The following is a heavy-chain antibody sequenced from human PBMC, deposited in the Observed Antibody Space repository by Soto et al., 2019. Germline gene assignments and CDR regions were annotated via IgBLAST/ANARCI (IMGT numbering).Heavy chain of an antibody. CDR2: ISYDGSNT. V-gene: IGHV3-30*18. CDR3: AKVLYYYDSSGYYQPLADY. Sequence: GGSLRLSCAASGFTFSSYAMHWVRQAPGKGLEWVAVISYDGSNTYYTDSVKGRFTISRDNSKNTLYLQMNSLRAEDTAVYYCAKVLYYYDSSGYYQPLADYWGQGTLVTVSS. CDR1: GFTFSSYA. J-gene: IGHJ4*02. D-gene: IGHD3-22*01.